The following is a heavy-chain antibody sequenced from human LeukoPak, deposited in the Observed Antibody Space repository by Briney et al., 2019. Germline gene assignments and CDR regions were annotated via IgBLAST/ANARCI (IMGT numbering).Heavy chain of an antibody. V-gene: IGHV4-61*08. CDR1: GGSISSGDYY. CDR2: IYFSGST. J-gene: IGHJ4*02. CDR3: ARGRSNFRY. Sequence: MTSQTLSLTCTVSGGSISSGDYYWSWIRQPPGKGLEWIGYIYFSGSTEYNPSLRSRVTISEDTSKSQFSLKLSSVTAADTAVYYCARGRSNFRYWGQGTLVTVSS.